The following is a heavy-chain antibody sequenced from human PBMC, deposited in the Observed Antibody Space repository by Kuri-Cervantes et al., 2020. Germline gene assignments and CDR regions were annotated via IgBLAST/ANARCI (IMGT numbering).Heavy chain of an antibody. J-gene: IGHJ3*02. CDR3: ARDFLGGQLPPVAFDI. CDR1: GGTFSSYA. CDR2: IIPIFGTA. V-gene: IGHV1-69*13. Sequence: SVKVSCKASGGTFSSYAISWVRQAPGQGLEWMGGIIPIFGTANYAQKFQGRVTITADESTSTAYMELSSLRSDDTAVYYCARDFLGGQLPPVAFDIWGQGTMVTVSS. D-gene: IGHD2-2*01.